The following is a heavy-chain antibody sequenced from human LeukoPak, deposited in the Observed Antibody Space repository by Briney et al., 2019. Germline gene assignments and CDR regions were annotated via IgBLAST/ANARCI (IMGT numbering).Heavy chain of an antibody. CDR3: AKAGGAGGYCGGGGFFDY. CDR1: GFTFSSYA. Sequence: GGSLRLSCAASGFTFSSYAMSWVRQAPGKGLEWVSAISGSGGSTYYADSVKGRFTISRDNSKNTLYLQMNGLRAEDTAVYYLAKAGGAGGYCGGGGFFDYWGQGTLVTVSS. D-gene: IGHD3-10*01. V-gene: IGHV3-23*01. J-gene: IGHJ4*02. CDR2: ISGSGGST.